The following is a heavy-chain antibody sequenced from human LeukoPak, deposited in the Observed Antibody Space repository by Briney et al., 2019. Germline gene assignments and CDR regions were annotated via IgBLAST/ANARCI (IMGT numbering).Heavy chain of an antibody. CDR2: INHSGTI. CDR3: ARDLRQQLVRGYGMDV. D-gene: IGHD6-13*01. J-gene: IGHJ6*02. V-gene: IGHV4-34*01. CDR1: GGSCSSHY. Sequence: SETLSLTCAISGGSCSSHYWSWIRQPPGKGLEWIGRINHSGTINYNPSLWSRVARSVDTSKNQFSLKLSSVTAADTAVYYCARDLRQQLVRGYGMDVWGQGTTVTVSS.